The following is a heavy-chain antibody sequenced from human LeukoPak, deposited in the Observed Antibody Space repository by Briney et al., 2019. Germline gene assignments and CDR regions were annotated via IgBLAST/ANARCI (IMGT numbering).Heavy chain of an antibody. V-gene: IGHV5-51*01. J-gene: IGHJ4*02. CDR2: IYPRDSDT. D-gene: IGHD6-6*01. CDR3: ARQGSDVAAPDY. CDR1: GYGFNSYW. Sequence: GESLKISCKASGYGFNSYWIGWVRQMPGKGLEWMGIIYPRDSDTTYSPAFQGQVTTSADKSISTAYLQWRSLKASDTAMYYCARQGSDVAAPDYWGQGTLVTVSS.